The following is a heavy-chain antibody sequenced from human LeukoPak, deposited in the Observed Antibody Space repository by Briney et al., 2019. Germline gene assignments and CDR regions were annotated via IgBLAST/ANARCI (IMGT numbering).Heavy chain of an antibody. CDR3: ARVGYDYNWYDAFDI. D-gene: IGHD1-1*01. Sequence: KAGGSLRLSCVVSAFTFSGYSMHWVRQAPGKGLEWVAFISNDGSNKYCADSLKSRFTISRDNYKNTLFLQMNSLRPEDTAVYYCARVGYDYNWYDAFDIWGQGTMVTVSS. CDR1: AFTFSGYS. CDR2: ISNDGSNK. V-gene: IGHV3-30*04. J-gene: IGHJ3*02.